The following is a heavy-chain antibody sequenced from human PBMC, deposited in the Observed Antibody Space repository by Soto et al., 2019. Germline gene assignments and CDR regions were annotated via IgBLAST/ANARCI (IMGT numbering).Heavy chain of an antibody. J-gene: IGHJ5*02. CDR2: ISSNGGST. CDR3: CLTRGYYDSSGYYSP. CDR1: GFTFSSYA. Sequence: GGSLRLSCSASGFTFSSYAMHWVRQAPGKGLEYVSAISSNGGSTYYADSVKGRFTISRDNSKNTLYLQMSSLRAEDTAVYYCCLTRGYYDSSGYYSPWGQGTLVTVSS. V-gene: IGHV3-64D*08. D-gene: IGHD3-22*01.